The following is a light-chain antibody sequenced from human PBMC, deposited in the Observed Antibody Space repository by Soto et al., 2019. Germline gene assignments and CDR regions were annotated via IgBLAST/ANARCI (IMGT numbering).Light chain of an antibody. Sequence: QSALTQPPSASGSPGQSVTISCTGTSSDVGGYNYVSWYQQHPVKAPQLVIDGVNKRAPGVPDRFSGSKSGNTASLTVSGLQAEDEADYYCSSYAGSNLLYVFGTGTTLTVL. CDR3: SSYAGSNLLYV. CDR2: GVN. V-gene: IGLV2-8*01. CDR1: SSDVGGYNY. J-gene: IGLJ1*01.